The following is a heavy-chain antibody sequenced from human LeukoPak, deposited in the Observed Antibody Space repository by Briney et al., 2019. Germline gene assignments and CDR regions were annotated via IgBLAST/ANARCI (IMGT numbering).Heavy chain of an antibody. J-gene: IGHJ4*02. CDR3: ARALGRGDYRDY. CDR2: MNPNSGNT. Sequence: GASVTVSCKASGYTFTSYDINWVRQAPGQGLEWMGWMNPNSGNTGYAQKFQGRVTMTRNTSISTAYMELSSLRSEDTAVYYCARALGRGDYRDYWGQGTLVTVSS. D-gene: IGHD4/OR15-4a*01. V-gene: IGHV1-8*01. CDR1: GYTFTSYD.